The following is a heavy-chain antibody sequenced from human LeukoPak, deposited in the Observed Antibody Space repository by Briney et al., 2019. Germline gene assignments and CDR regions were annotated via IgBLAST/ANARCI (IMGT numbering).Heavy chain of an antibody. CDR2: ISYDGSNK. D-gene: IGHD4-17*01. V-gene: IGHV3-30*03. CDR1: RFTFSSYS. CDR3: ARPHYGPLGY. J-gene: IGHJ4*02. Sequence: PGGSLRLSCAASRFTFSSYSMHWVRQAPGKGLEWVAVISYDGSNKYYADSVKGRFTISRDNSKNTLYLQMNSLRAEDTAVYYCARPHYGPLGYWGQGTLVTVSS.